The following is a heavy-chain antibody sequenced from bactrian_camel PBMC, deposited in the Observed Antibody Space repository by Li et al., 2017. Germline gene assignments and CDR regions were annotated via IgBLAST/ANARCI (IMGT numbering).Heavy chain of an antibody. D-gene: IGHD6*01. CDR2: IYSADPNI. J-gene: IGHJ4*01. CDR1: GADPKRRYY. CDR3: AAVAGYGGGSSFECPPAVFEYAY. V-gene: IGHV3S40*01. Sequence: VQLVESGGGSVQAGGSLRLSCAVAGADPKRRYYMGWFRQVPGKGREGVAAIYSADPNIRYADFVEGRFTISRDNAKNTVYLQMNNLKPEDTATYACAAVAGYGGGSSFECPPAVFEYAYWARGPRSPSP.